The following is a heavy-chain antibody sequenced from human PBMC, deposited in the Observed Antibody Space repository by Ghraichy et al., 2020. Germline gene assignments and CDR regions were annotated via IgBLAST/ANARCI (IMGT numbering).Heavy chain of an antibody. V-gene: IGHV1-18*01. CDR3: ARDRYSLGYCNGGNCAAFDI. CDR1: GYTFTSYG. J-gene: IGHJ3*02. D-gene: IGHD2-15*01. Sequence: GESLNISCKASGYTFTSYGISWVRQAPGQGLEWMGWISAHNGNTNYAEKLQGRVTMTTDTSTSTVYMELRSLRSDDTAVYYCARDRYSLGYCNGGNCAAFDIWGQGTMVTVSS. CDR2: ISAHNGNT.